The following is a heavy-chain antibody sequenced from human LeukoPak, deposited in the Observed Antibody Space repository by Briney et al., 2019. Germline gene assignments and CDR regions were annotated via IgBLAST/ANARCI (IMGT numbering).Heavy chain of an antibody. J-gene: IGHJ4*02. D-gene: IGHD3-10*01. CDR2: ISGGSGNI. CDR1: GFTSSNYA. V-gene: IGHV3-23*01. Sequence: GGSLRLSCSVSGFTSSNYAMHWVRQAPGKGLEWVSLISGGSGNIYYVDSVKGRFTISRDNSKNTLYVQMTSLRAEDTAIYYCAKGSDYYGSVTSKKTDWGQGTLVIVSS. CDR3: AKGSDYYGSVTSKKTD.